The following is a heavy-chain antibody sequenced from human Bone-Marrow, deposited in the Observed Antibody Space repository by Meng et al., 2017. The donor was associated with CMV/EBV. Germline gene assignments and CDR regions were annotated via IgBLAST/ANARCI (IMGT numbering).Heavy chain of an antibody. CDR2: IHYSGST. CDR1: GGSITGFY. D-gene: IGHD3-22*01. Sequence: SQTLSLTWSPSGGSITGFYWSWIRQPPGKRLEWIGYIHYSGSTSYTPSLKSRVTISVDTSKKQFSLKLSSVTTADTAVYHCARDVAGSSGWVLGHWGQGTLVTVYS. V-gene: IGHV4-59*01. J-gene: IGHJ4*02. CDR3: ARDVAGSSGWVLGH.